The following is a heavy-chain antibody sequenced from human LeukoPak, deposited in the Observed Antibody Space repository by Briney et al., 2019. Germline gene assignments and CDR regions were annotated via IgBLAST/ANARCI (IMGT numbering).Heavy chain of an antibody. J-gene: IGHJ5*02. CDR2: LDRESGET. D-gene: IGHD2-2*03. V-gene: IGHV1-24*01. Sequence: ASVKVSCKVSGSALSDLAMQWVRQVPGKGLEWMGGLDRESGETLYSDKFQGRVTIAQDTSTDTAYMDLTSLTSEDTAVYYCATGHSIGYHYWFDPWGQGTLVTVSS. CDR3: ATGHSIGYHYWFDP. CDR1: GSALSDLA.